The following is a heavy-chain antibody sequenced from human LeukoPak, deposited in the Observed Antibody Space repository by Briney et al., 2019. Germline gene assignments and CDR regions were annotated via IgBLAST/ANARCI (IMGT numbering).Heavy chain of an antibody. CDR1: SGSIRSGDYY. CDR3: ARGGDAYYFHY. V-gene: IGHV4-61*08. D-gene: IGHD5-24*01. Sequence: SETLSLTCTVSSGSIRSGDYYWSWIRPPPGKGLEWIGYVYNSGSTNYNPSLKSRVTISIETSKNQFSLKLSSVTAADTAMYYCARGGDAYYFHYWGQGTLVTVSS. J-gene: IGHJ4*02. CDR2: VYNSGST.